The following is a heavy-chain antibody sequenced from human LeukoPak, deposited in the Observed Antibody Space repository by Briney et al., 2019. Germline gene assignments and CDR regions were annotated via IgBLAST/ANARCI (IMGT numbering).Heavy chain of an antibody. CDR3: AIGGDYDYVWGSYRSHFDY. J-gene: IGHJ4*02. CDR2: IYYSGST. CDR1: GGSISSYY. V-gene: IGHV4-59*01. D-gene: IGHD3-16*02. Sequence: SETLSLTCTVSGGSISSYYWSWIRQPPGKGLEWIGYIYYSGSTNYNPSLKSRVTISVDTSKNQFSLKLSSVTAADTAVYYCAIGGDYDYVWGSYRSHFDYWGQGTLVTVSS.